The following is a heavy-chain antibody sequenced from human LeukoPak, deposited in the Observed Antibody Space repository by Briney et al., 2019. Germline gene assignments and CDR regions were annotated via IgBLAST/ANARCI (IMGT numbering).Heavy chain of an antibody. Sequence: GGSLRLSCAASGFTFSSYAMSWVRQAPGKGLEWVSAISGSGGSTYYADSVKGRFTISRDNSKNTLYLQMNSLRAEDTAVYYCAKASLYCTNGVCYSWAFDIWAKGQWPPSLQ. CDR1: GFTFSSYA. J-gene: IGHJ3*02. D-gene: IGHD2-8*01. V-gene: IGHV3-23*01. CDR3: AKASLYCTNGVCYSWAFDI. CDR2: ISGSGGST.